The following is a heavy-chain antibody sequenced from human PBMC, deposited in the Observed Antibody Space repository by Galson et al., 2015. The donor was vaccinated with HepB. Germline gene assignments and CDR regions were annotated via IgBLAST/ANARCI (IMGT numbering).Heavy chain of an antibody. V-gene: IGHV6-1*01. CDR1: GDSVSSNSAT. D-gene: IGHD1-20*01. J-gene: IGHJ4*02. CDR2: TYYRSKWYY. Sequence: CAISGDSVSSNSATWNWIRQSPSRGLEWLGRTYYRSKWYYDYAVSVKSRITINPDTSKNQFSLQLNSVTPEDTAVYYCARGGGRYNWNGFDYWGQGTLVTVSS. CDR3: ARGGGRYNWNGFDY.